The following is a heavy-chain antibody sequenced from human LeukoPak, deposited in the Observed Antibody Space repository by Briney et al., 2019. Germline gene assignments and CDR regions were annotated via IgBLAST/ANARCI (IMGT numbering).Heavy chain of an antibody. J-gene: IGHJ3*02. CDR2: ANYRSKWYY. D-gene: IGHD2-15*01. CDR3: VGCSGGSCHSGAFEI. CDR1: GDSVSRNSAA. Sequence: SQTLSLTCAISGDSVSRNSAAWNWIRQSPSRGLEWLARANYRSKWYYDYAVSVKSRMSNNTDTSKNQFTLQLNSVTPEDTAVYYCVGCSGGSCHSGAFEIWGQGTMVTVSS. V-gene: IGHV6-1*01.